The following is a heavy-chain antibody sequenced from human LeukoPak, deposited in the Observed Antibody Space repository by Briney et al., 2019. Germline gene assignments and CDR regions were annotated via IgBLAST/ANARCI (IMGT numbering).Heavy chain of an antibody. CDR2: IKQDGSEK. D-gene: IGHD4-17*01. Sequence: GGSLRLSCAASGFTFSSFWMSWVRQAPGKGPEWVANIKQDGSEKYYVDSVKGRFTISRDNAETSLHLQMNSLRAEDTAVYYCARGGNHGDYWYFDLWGRGTLVTVSS. V-gene: IGHV3-7*01. J-gene: IGHJ2*01. CDR1: GFTFSSFW. CDR3: ARGGNHGDYWYFDL.